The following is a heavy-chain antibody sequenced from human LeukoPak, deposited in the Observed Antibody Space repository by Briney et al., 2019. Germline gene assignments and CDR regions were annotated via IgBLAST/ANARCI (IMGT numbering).Heavy chain of an antibody. CDR1: GFTFINYA. CDR2: ISSNEVDT. J-gene: IGHJ4*02. V-gene: IGHV3-64*01. Sequence: PGTSLRLSCAASGFTFINYAIHWVRQAPGKGLEYVSGISSNEVDTYYAKSVKGRFTVSRDNSKNTLYLQMDTLRAEDMAVYYCAGGPGYWGQGTLVTVHS. CDR3: AGGPGY.